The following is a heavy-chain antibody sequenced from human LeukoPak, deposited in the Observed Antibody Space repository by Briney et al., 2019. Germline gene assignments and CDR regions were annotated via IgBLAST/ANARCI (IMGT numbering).Heavy chain of an antibody. Sequence: GASVKVSCKASGYTFTGYYMHWVRQAPGQGLEWMGWISAYNGNTNYAQKLQGRVTMTTDTPTSTAYMELRSLRSDDTAVYYCARDGEAEYSEDYWGQGTLVTVSS. CDR1: GYTFTGYY. CDR2: ISAYNGNT. J-gene: IGHJ4*02. CDR3: ARDGEAEYSEDY. V-gene: IGHV1-18*04. D-gene: IGHD1-26*01.